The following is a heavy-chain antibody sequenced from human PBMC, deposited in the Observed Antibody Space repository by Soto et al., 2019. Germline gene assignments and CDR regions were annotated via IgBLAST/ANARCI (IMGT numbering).Heavy chain of an antibody. CDR1: GDSISSGDYY. Sequence: SETLSLTCTVSGDSISSGDYYWSWIRQHPGKGLEWIGYINYSGTTFYNLSLKSRVTMSVDTSKNQLSPRLTSVTAADTAIYYCARDRRGRCSGGTCYDYYYYMDVWGKGTTVTVSS. J-gene: IGHJ6*03. CDR2: INYSGTT. CDR3: ARDRRGRCSGGTCYDYYYYMDV. V-gene: IGHV4-31*03. D-gene: IGHD2-15*01.